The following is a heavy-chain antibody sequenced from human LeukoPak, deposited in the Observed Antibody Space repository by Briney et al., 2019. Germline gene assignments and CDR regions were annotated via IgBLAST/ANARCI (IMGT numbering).Heavy chain of an antibody. Sequence: ASVTVSCKASGYTFTSYYMHWVRQAPGQGLEWMGIINPSGGSTSYAQKFQGRVTMTRDTSTSTVYMELSSLRSEDTAVYYCARGSPPMVRGVPPIDYWGQGTLVTVSS. V-gene: IGHV1-46*01. CDR3: ARGSPPMVRGVPPIDY. CDR1: GYTFTSYY. J-gene: IGHJ4*02. D-gene: IGHD3-10*01. CDR2: INPSGGST.